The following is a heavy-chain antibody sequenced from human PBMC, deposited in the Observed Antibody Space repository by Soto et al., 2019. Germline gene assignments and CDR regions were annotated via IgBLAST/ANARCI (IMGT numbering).Heavy chain of an antibody. CDR3: ARDGNFAFRGYSFGFDF. CDR2: MNVGTGGT. V-gene: IGHV1-2*06. CDR1: GYRFTTHY. Sequence: ASVKVSCKASGYRFTTHYIHWVRQAPGQGLEWMGRMNVGTGGTTYAQKFQGRVTMTRDTSISTAYMEVSSLKSDDTAIYYCARDGNFAFRGYSFGFDFWGQGTLVTAPQ. D-gene: IGHD5-18*01. J-gene: IGHJ4*02.